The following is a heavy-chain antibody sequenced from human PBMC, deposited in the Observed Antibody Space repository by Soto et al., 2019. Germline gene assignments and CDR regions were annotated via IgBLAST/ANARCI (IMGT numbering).Heavy chain of an antibody. Sequence: PGGSLRLSCAASGFTFSSYSMNWVRQAPGKGLEWVSSISSSSYIYYADSVKGRFTISRDNAKNSLYLQMNSLRAEDTAVYYCARDEYGDCGHYYYGMDVWGQGTTVTVSS. D-gene: IGHD4-17*01. CDR3: ARDEYGDCGHYYYGMDV. CDR1: GFTFSSYS. CDR2: ISSSSYI. V-gene: IGHV3-21*01. J-gene: IGHJ6*02.